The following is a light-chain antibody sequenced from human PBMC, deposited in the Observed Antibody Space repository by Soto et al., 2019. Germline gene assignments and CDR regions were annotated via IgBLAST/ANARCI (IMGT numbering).Light chain of an antibody. Sequence: DIRITQSPATLSGSVGERGTITCRASQTISSWLAWYQQKPGKAPKLLIYKASTLKSGVPSRFSGSGSGTEFTLTTSRLQPDDFATYYCQHYNSYSEAFGQGTKVDIK. CDR2: KAS. V-gene: IGKV1-5*03. CDR3: QHYNSYSEA. J-gene: IGKJ1*01. CDR1: QTISSW.